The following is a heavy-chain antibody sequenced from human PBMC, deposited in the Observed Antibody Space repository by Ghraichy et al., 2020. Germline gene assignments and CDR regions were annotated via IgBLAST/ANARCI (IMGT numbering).Heavy chain of an antibody. CDR3: ATTDSSGYLLDY. V-gene: IGHV3-74*01. D-gene: IGHD3-22*01. Sequence: GGSLRLSCAASGFTFSSYWMHWVRQAPGKGLVWVSRINSDGSSTSYADSVKGRFTISRDNAKNTLYLQMNSLRAEDTAVYYCATTDSSGYLLDYWGQGTLVNVSS. J-gene: IGHJ4*02. CDR1: GFTFSSYW. CDR2: INSDGSST.